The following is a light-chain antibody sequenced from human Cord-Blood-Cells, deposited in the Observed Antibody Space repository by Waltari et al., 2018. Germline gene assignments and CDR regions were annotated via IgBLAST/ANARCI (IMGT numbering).Light chain of an antibody. V-gene: IGLV1-44*01. CDR3: AAWDDSLNGPV. J-gene: IGLJ3*02. CDR2: SNN. Sequence: QSVLTQPPSASGTPGQRVTISCSGSSSNIGSNTVNWYQQLPGTAPKLLTYSNNRRPSGVPDRFSGSKSGTSASLAISGLQSEDEADYYCAAWDDSLNGPVFGGGTKLTVL. CDR1: SSNIGSNT.